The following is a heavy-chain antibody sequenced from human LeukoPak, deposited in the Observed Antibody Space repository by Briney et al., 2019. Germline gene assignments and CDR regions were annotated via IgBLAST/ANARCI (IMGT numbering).Heavy chain of an antibody. V-gene: IGHV3-53*05. CDR1: GFTVSSNY. CDR3: ARDGYPNLEWLLLVDY. D-gene: IGHD3-3*01. CDR2: IYSGGST. J-gene: IGHJ4*02. Sequence: GGSLRLSCAASGFTVSSNYMSWVRQAPGRGLGWVSVIYSGGSTYYADSVKGRFTISRDNSKNTLYLQMNSLRAEDTAVYYCARDGYPNLEWLLLVDYWGQGTLVTVSS.